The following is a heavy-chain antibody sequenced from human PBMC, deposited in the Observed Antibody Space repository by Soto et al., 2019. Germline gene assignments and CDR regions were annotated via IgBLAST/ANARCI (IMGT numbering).Heavy chain of an antibody. CDR1: GFTFSTYS. D-gene: IGHD3-22*01. CDR3: ARYDSSGYYWPYYYYGMDL. V-gene: IGHV3-21*01. CDR2: ISSSGSYI. J-gene: IGHJ6*02. Sequence: EVQLVESGGGLVKPGGSLRLSCAASGFTFSTYSMNWVRQAPGKGLEWVSSISSSGSYIYYADSVKGRFTISRDNAKNSLCLQMNSLRAEDTAVYYCARYDSSGYYWPYYYYGMDLWGQGTTVTVS.